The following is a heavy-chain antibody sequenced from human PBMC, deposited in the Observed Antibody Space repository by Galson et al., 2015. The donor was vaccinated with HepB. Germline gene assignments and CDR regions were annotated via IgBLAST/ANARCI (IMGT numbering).Heavy chain of an antibody. J-gene: IGHJ4*02. CDR2: IYYSGST. Sequence: SGGSISSSSYYWGWIRQPPGKGLEWIGSIYYSGSTYYNPSLKSRVTISVDTSKNQFSLKLSSVTAADTAVYYCARRAAYYYGSGSWYYFDYWGQGTLVTVSS. V-gene: IGHV4-39*01. D-gene: IGHD3-10*01. CDR1: GGSISSSSYY. CDR3: ARRAAYYYGSGSWYYFDY.